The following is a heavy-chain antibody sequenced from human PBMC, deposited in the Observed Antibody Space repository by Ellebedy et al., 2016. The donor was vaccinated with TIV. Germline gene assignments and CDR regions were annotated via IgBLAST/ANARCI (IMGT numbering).Heavy chain of an antibody. CDR3: ASCGYSYGCYYGMDV. D-gene: IGHD5-18*01. Sequence: ASVKVSCKASGYTFTSYYMHWVRQAPGQGLEWMGIINPSGGSTSYAQKLQGRVTMTRDTSTSTVYMELSSLRSEDTAVYYCASCGYSYGCYYGMDVWGQGTTVTVSS. CDR1: GYTFTSYY. CDR2: INPSGGST. V-gene: IGHV1-46*04. J-gene: IGHJ6*02.